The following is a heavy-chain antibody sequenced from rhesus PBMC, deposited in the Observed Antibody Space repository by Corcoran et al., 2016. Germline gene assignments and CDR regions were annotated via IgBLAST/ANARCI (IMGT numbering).Heavy chain of an antibody. D-gene: IGHD1-26*01. Sequence: QVQLVQSGAEVKKPGTSVKLSCKASGYTFTSYYINWVRQAPGQVLEWMGWINPSNGNTDYAQKCQGRVTMTREPSTTTAYMELNSLRSEDTAIYYCARGRLEPLDYWGQGVLVTVSS. J-gene: IGHJ4*01. CDR1: GYTFTSYY. CDR3: ARGRLEPLDY. CDR2: INPSNGNT. V-gene: IGHV1-200*01.